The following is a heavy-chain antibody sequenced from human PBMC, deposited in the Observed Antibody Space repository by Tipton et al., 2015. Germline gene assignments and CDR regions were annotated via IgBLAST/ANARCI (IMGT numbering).Heavy chain of an antibody. CDR2: IYSGGRT. CDR3: ARGGATRPYNYGMDV. V-gene: IGHV3-53*01. D-gene: IGHD6-6*01. Sequence: QLVQSGGGFVKPGGSLRLSCAASGFTVSSNYMTWVRQAPGKGLEWVSVIYSGGRTYYADSVKGRFTISRDNSKDTLYLQMNSLRAEDTAVYYCARGGATRPYNYGMDVWGQGTTVTVSS. CDR1: GFTVSSNY. J-gene: IGHJ6*02.